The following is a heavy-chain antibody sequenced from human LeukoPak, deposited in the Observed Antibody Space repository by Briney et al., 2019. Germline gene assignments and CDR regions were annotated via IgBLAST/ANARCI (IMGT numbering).Heavy chain of an antibody. Sequence: KNSVRPASVKRMVWVSRINTDGSTTSYADSVKGRFTISRDNAKNTLYLQMNSLRAEDTAVYYCARGYYDSSGYRAGMDVWGQGTTVTVSS. CDR2: INTDGSTT. D-gene: IGHD3-22*01. CDR3: ARGYYDSSGYRAGMDV. J-gene: IGHJ6*02. V-gene: IGHV3-74*01.